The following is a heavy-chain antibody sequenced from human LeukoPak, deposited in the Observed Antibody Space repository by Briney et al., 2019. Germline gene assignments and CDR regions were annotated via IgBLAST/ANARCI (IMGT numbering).Heavy chain of an antibody. J-gene: IGHJ4*02. CDR3: ARVSCYYDFS. V-gene: IGHV3-7*01. Sequence: GGSLRLSCAASGFTFSSYWMSWVRQAPGKGLEWVANIKQDGSEKHYVDSVKGRYTISRDNAKNSLFLQMNSLRAEDTAVYYCARVSCYYDFSGGQGILVTVSS. CDR1: GFTFSSYW. D-gene: IGHD3-22*01. CDR2: IKQDGSEK.